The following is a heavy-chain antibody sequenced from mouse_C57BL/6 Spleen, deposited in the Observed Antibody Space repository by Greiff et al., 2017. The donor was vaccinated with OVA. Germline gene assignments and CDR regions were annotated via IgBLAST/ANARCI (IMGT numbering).Heavy chain of an antibody. CDR1: GYTFTDYE. CDR3: TRSYGSSSAWFAY. J-gene: IGHJ3*01. CDR2: IDPETGGT. D-gene: IGHD1-1*01. V-gene: IGHV1-15*01. Sequence: VKLVESGAELVRPGASVTLSCKASGYTFTDYEMHWVKQTPVHGLEWIGAIDPETGGTAYNQKFKGKAILTADKSSSTAYMELRSLTSEDSAVYYCTRSYGSSSAWFAYWGKGTLVTVSA.